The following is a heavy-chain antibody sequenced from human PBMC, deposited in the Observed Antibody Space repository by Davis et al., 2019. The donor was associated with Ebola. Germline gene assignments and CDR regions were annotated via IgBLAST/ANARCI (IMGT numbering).Heavy chain of an antibody. D-gene: IGHD6-13*01. CDR2: IYHSGST. CDR3: AVRPGYSSSWYFDY. J-gene: IGHJ4*02. CDR1: GGSISSGGYS. V-gene: IGHV4-30-2*05. Sequence: SETLSLTCTVSGGSISSGGYSWSWIRQPPGKGLEWIGYIYHSGSTYYNPSLKSRVTISVDTSKNQFSLKLSSVTAADTAVYYCAVRPGYSSSWYFDYWGQGTLVTVSS.